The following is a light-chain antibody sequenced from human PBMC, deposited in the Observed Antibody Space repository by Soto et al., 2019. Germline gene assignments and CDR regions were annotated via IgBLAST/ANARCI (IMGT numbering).Light chain of an antibody. CDR1: QNIANA. J-gene: IGKJ2*01. CDR2: DAV. Sequence: EIVLTQSPATLSLSPGQRATLSCRASQNIANALAWYQQRPGQAPRLLIYDAVNWATDTPSRITGSGSGTDFSLTISSLEPEDFATYYCQQANSFPPTFGQGTKLEIK. CDR3: QQANSFPPT. V-gene: IGKV3-11*01.